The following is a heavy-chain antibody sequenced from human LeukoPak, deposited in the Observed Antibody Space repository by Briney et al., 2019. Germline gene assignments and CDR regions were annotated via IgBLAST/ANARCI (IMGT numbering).Heavy chain of an antibody. CDR1: GFTFSSYG. D-gene: IGHD4-17*01. J-gene: IGHJ4*02. Sequence: GGSLRLSCAASGFTFSSYGMHWVRQAPGKGLEWVAVISYDGSNKYYADSVKGRFTISRDNSKNTLYLQMNSLRAEDTAVYYCAKVLYARRLDYGDYVDYFDYWGQGTLVTVSS. CDR2: ISYDGSNK. V-gene: IGHV3-30*18. CDR3: AKVLYARRLDYGDYVDYFDY.